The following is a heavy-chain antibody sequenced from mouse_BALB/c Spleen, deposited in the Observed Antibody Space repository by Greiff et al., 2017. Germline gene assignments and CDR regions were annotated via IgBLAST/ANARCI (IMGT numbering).Heavy chain of an antibody. J-gene: IGHJ3*01. CDR3: TRAGYYRYDERFAY. CDR1: GFTFSSYT. D-gene: IGHD2-14*01. V-gene: IGHV5-6-4*01. Sequence: VQLQESGGGLVKPGGSLKLSCAASGFTFSSYTMSWVRQTPEKRLEWVATISSGGSYTYYPDSVKGRFTISRDNAKNTLYLQLSSLKSEDTAMYYCTRAGYYRYDERFAYWGQGTLVTVSA. CDR2: ISSGGSYT.